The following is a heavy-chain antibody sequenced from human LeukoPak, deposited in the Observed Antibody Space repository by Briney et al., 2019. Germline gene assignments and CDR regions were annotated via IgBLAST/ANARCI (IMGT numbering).Heavy chain of an antibody. CDR3: ARGIIEAAVAGTYYYYYMDV. CDR2: IYYSGST. Sequence: PSETLSLTCTVSGGSISSYYWSWIRQPPGKGLEWIGYIYYSGSTNYNPSLKSRVTISVDTSKNQFSLKLSSVTAADTAVYYCARGIIEAAVAGTYYYYYMDVWGKGTTVTISS. J-gene: IGHJ6*03. D-gene: IGHD6-19*01. V-gene: IGHV4-59*01. CDR1: GGSISSYY.